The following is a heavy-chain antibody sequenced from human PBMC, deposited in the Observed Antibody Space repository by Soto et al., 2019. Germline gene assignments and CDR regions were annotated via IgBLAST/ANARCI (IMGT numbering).Heavy chain of an antibody. CDR3: ARGTFSGDYSLDY. J-gene: IGHJ4*02. V-gene: IGHV1-3*01. CDR2: INAANGNT. CDR1: GYTFTKFH. D-gene: IGHD3-10*01. Sequence: ASVKVSCKASGYTFTKFHIHWVRQAPGQRLEWMGWINAANGNTKYSQKFQGGVTMTRDTSANTAYMELSSLRSEDTAVYYCARGTFSGDYSLDYWGQGTLVTVSS.